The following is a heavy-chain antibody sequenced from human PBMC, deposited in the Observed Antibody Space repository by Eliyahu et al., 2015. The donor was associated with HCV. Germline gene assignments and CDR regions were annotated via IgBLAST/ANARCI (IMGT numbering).Heavy chain of an antibody. CDR3: AREGGFSSSSGALDY. J-gene: IGHJ4*02. CDR1: GASFTGYY. D-gene: IGHD6-6*01. V-gene: IGHV4-34*01. CDR2: INHSGSP. Sequence: QVQLQQWGAGLLKPSETLSLTCAVYGASFTGYYWMWIRQSPVKGLEWIGQINHSGSPHHNPSLKSRVTISLDTSKNQFSLKLRSVTAADRAVYYCAREGGFSSSSGALDYWGRGTLVTVPS.